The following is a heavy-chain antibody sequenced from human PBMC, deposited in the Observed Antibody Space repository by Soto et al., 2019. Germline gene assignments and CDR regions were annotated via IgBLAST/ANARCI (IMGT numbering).Heavy chain of an antibody. Sequence: GGSLRLSCAASGFTFSSYGMHWVRQAPGKGLEWVAIISYDGSNKYYADSGKGRFTISRDNSKNTLYLQMNSLRAEDTAMYYCAKDRGSTSYYYYYMDVWGKGTTVTVSS. CDR1: GFTFSSYG. CDR2: ISYDGSNK. J-gene: IGHJ6*03. CDR3: AKDRGSTSYYYYYMDV. D-gene: IGHD2-2*01. V-gene: IGHV3-30*18.